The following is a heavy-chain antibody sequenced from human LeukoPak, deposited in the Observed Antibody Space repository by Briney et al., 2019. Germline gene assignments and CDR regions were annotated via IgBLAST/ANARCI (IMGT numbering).Heavy chain of an antibody. V-gene: IGHV4-4*07. D-gene: IGHD4-23*01. Sequence: SETLSLTCTVSGGSISNYYWSWIRQPAGKGLEWIGRIYGSGSTNYNPAHKSRVTISVDTSKNQFSLKLSSVTAADTAVYYCARDRSVVTPESYYYYGMDVWGQGTTVTVSS. CDR2: IYGSGST. CDR1: GGSISNYY. J-gene: IGHJ6*02. CDR3: ARDRSVVTPESYYYYGMDV.